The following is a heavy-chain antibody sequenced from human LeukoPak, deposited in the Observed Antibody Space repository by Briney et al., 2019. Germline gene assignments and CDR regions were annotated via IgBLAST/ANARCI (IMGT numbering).Heavy chain of an antibody. D-gene: IGHD5-12*01. CDR2: MNPNSGNT. CDR1: GYTFTSYD. J-gene: IGHJ4*01. V-gene: IGHV1-8*01. Sequence: ASVKVSCKASGYTFTSYDINWVRQATGQGLEWMGWMNPNSGNTGYAQKFQGRVTMTRDTSTSTVYMELSSLRSEDTAVYYCARERSGYDRPNDCYFDYWGQGTLVTVSS. CDR3: ARERSGYDRPNDCYFDY.